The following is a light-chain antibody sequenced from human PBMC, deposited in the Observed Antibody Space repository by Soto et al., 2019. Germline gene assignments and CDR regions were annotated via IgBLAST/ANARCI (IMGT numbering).Light chain of an antibody. Sequence: EIVLTQSPATLSLSPGERATLSCRASQSVSSYLAWYQQKPGQAPRLLIYDASNRATGIPARFSGSGSGTDFTLTISSLEPEDFAVYYCQQRSKWPPYTFGQGTKREIK. V-gene: IGKV3-11*01. CDR3: QQRSKWPPYT. CDR2: DAS. CDR1: QSVSSY. J-gene: IGKJ2*01.